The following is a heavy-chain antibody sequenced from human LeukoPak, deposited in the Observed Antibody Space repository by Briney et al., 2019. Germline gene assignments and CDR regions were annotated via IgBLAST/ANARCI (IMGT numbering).Heavy chain of an antibody. CDR2: ISSDSSYI. J-gene: IGHJ4*02. CDR1: GFNFNTCT. V-gene: IGHV3-21*01. D-gene: IGHD4-17*01. CDR3: VRGSYGAYDY. Sequence: GGSLRLSCAASGFNFNTCTMNWVRQAPGKGLEWVSSISSDSSYIYYADAVHGRFTVSRDNAKYSLYLQMNSLRAEDTAVYYCVRGSYGAYDYWGQGSLVTVSS.